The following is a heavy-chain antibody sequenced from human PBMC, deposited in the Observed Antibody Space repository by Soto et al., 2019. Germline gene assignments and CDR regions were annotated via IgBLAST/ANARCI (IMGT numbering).Heavy chain of an antibody. CDR1: GFTFSGSA. J-gene: IGHJ6*02. CDR3: TSSALIDYYYYYGMDV. V-gene: IGHV3-73*02. Sequence: EVQLVESGGGLVQPGGSLKLSCAASGFTFSGSAMHWVRQASGKGLEWVGRIRSKANSYATAYAASVKGRFTISRDDSKNTAYLQMNNLKTEDTAVYYCTSSALIDYYYYYGMDVWGQGTTVTVSS. D-gene: IGHD3-22*01. CDR2: IRSKANSYAT.